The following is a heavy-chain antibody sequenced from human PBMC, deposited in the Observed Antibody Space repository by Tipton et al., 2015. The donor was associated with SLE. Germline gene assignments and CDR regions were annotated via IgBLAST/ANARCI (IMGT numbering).Heavy chain of an antibody. D-gene: IGHD1-14*01. CDR2: ISLGEGT. CDR3: ARGLDRAKTGY. Sequence: TLSLTCAVYGESFSGSYWSWIRQPPGKGLEWIGEISLGEGTNYNPSLTSRVIISEDTSTKQFSLKLDSVTAADTAVYFCARGLDRAKTGYWGQGTLVTVSS. J-gene: IGHJ4*02. V-gene: IGHV4-34*01. CDR1: GESFSGSY.